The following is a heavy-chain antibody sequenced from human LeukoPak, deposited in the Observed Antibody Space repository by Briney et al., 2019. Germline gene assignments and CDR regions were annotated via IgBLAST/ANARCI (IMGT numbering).Heavy chain of an antibody. J-gene: IGHJ4*02. CDR1: GGSISSYY. CDR3: ARGFLTSGTSD. D-gene: IGHD3-10*01. CDR2: IYYSGST. V-gene: IGHV4-59*01. Sequence: SETLSLTCTVSGGSISSYYWSWIRQPPGKGLEWIGYIYYSGSTNYNPSLKSRVTISVDTSKNRFSLKLSSVTAADTAVYYCARGFLTSGTSDWGQGTLVTVSS.